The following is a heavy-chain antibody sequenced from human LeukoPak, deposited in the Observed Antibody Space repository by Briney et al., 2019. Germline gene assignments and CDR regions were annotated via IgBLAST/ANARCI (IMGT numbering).Heavy chain of an antibody. Sequence: GGSLRLSCAASGFTFSSYAMHWVRQAPGKGLEWVAVISYDGSNKYYADPVKGRFTISRDNSKNTLYLQTNSLRAEDTAVYYCAREMVVIAQFDYWGQGALVTVSS. D-gene: IGHD2-21*01. CDR2: ISYDGSNK. CDR1: GFTFSSYA. J-gene: IGHJ4*02. V-gene: IGHV3-30-3*01. CDR3: AREMVVIAQFDY.